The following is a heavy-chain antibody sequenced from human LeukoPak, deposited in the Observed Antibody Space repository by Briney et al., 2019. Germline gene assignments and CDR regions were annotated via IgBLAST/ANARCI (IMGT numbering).Heavy chain of an antibody. CDR2: THYRSKWYN. V-gene: IGHV6-1*01. D-gene: IGHD2-2*01. J-gene: IGHJ4*02. CDR1: GDSVSSNTAA. CDR3: ARVSSRILDY. Sequence: SQTLSLTCVISGDSVSSNTAAWNWIRQSPSRGLEWLGGTHYRSKWYNEYGVSVKSRITFDPDTSKNQLSLHLNSVTPEDTAVYYCARVSSRILDYWGQGTLVTVSS.